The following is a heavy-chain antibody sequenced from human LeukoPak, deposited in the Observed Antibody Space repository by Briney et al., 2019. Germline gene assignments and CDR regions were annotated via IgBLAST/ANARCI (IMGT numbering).Heavy chain of an antibody. Sequence: GASVKVSCKASGYTFTSYYMHWVRQAPGQGLEWMGIINPSGGSTSYAQKFQGRVTMTRDTSTSTVYMELSSLRSEDTAVYYCAREEVVLMVYAPYYYGIDVWGQGTTVTVSS. CDR3: AREEVVLMVYAPYYYGIDV. J-gene: IGHJ6*02. D-gene: IGHD2-8*01. CDR1: GYTFTSYY. V-gene: IGHV1-46*01. CDR2: INPSGGST.